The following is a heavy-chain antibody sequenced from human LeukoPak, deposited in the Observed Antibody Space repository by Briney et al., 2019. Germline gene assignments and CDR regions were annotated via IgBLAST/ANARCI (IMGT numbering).Heavy chain of an antibody. Sequence: SETLSLTCTVSGGSISSSSYYWGWIRQPPGKGLEWIGSVYYSGATYYNPSLESRVTISIDTSKNQFSLKLNSVTATDTAMYYCARQPVRWGSGGLSYFGYWGQGTLLTVSS. D-gene: IGHD6-19*01. CDR2: VYYSGAT. CDR1: GGSISSSSYY. V-gene: IGHV4-39*01. J-gene: IGHJ4*02. CDR3: ARQPVRWGSGGLSYFGY.